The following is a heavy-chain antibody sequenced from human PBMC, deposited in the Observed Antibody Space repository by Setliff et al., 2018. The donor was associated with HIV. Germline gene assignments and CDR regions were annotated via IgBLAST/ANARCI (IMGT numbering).Heavy chain of an antibody. V-gene: IGHV4-59*01. D-gene: IGHD1-1*01. CDR1: GFTFSDYY. J-gene: IGHJ6*03. CDR3: ARFQAWQLGRRGGYYYYMDV. Sequence: GSLRLSCAASGFTFSDYYMTWIRQAPGKGLELIGFIHYSGSSDYNPSLKSRITISVDMSRNQFSLVLSSVTAADTAVYYCARFQAWQLGRRGGYYYYMDVWGKGTTVTVSS. CDR2: IHYSGSS.